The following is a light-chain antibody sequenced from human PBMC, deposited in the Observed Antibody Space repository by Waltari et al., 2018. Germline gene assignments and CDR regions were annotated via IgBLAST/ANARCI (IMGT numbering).Light chain of an antibody. V-gene: IGKV3-11*01. CDR3: QQRRTWPLT. CDR2: DAS. CDR1: HIVSNL. J-gene: IGKJ4*01. Sequence: EVVLTQSPATLSLSPGERATLSRRASHIVSNLLAWYQQNPGQAPRLLIYDASNTATGIPARFSGSGSGTDFTLTISSLEPEDFAVYYCQQRRTWPLTFGGGTKVEIK.